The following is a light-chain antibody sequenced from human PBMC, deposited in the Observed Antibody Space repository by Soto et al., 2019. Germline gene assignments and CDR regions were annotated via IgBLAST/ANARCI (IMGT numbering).Light chain of an antibody. Sequence: QSALTQPRSVSGSPGQSVTISCTGTSSDVGAYNYVSWYQQHPGKAPKLMTYDVSKRPSGGPDRFSGSKSGNTASLTISGLQAEDEADYYCCSYADNYSYVFGTGTKATVL. CDR2: DVS. CDR3: CSYADNYSYV. J-gene: IGLJ1*01. CDR1: SSDVGAYNY. V-gene: IGLV2-11*01.